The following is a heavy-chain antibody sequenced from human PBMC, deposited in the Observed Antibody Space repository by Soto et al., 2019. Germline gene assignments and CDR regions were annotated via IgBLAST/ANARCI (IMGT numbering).Heavy chain of an antibody. Sequence: QLQLQESGPGLVKPSETLSLTCTVSGGSISSSSYYWGWIRQPPGKGLEWIGSIYYSGSTYYNPSLKSRVTISVDTSKNQFSLKLSSVTAADTAVYYCARLDIIAEIDYWGQGTLVTVSS. D-gene: IGHD6-13*01. CDR3: ARLDIIAEIDY. J-gene: IGHJ4*02. CDR1: GGSISSSSYY. CDR2: IYYSGST. V-gene: IGHV4-39*01.